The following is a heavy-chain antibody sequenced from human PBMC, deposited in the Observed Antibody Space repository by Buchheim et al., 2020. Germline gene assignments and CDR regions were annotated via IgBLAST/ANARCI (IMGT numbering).Heavy chain of an antibody. CDR2: ISAYNGNT. CDR1: GYTFISYG. V-gene: IGHV1-18*04. D-gene: IGHD3-22*01. J-gene: IGHJ4*02. CDR3: AIVNYDSSGYYFGQSSFPLFDY. Sequence: QVQLVQSGAEVKKPGASVKVSCKASGYTFISYGISWVRQAPGQGLEWMGWISAYNGNTKYAQKFQGRVTMTTDTSTSPAYMELRSLRSDDTAVYYCAIVNYDSSGYYFGQSSFPLFDYWGQGTL.